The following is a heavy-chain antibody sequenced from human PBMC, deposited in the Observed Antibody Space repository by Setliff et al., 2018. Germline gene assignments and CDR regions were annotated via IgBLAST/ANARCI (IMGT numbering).Heavy chain of an antibody. V-gene: IGHV3-7*01. Sequence: GGSLRLSCAASGFTFRSYWMSWVRQAPGKGLEWVANIKKDGSIKYYLDSVRGRFTISRDNAENSLTLQMNSLRPEDTALYYCVRDSSADYYDNDYFKYWGQGALVTVSS. CDR2: IKKDGSIK. CDR3: VRDSSADYYDNDYFKY. CDR1: GFTFRSYW. D-gene: IGHD2-21*02. J-gene: IGHJ1*01.